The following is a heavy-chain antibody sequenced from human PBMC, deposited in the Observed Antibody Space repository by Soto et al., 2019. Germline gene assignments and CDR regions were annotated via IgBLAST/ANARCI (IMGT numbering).Heavy chain of an antibody. J-gene: IGHJ4*02. CDR3: ARGSRMIVTTYFEYFDY. Sequence: SETLSLTCAVYCGSFSGYYWSWIRQPPGKGLEWIGEINHSGSTNYNPSLKSRVTISVDTSKNQFSLKLSSVTAADTAVYYCARGSRMIVTTYFEYFDYWGQGTLVTVSS. CDR2: INHSGST. D-gene: IGHD3-9*01. V-gene: IGHV4-34*01. CDR1: CGSFSGYY.